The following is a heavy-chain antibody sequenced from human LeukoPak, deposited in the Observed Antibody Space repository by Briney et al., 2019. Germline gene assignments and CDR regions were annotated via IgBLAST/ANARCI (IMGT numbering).Heavy chain of an antibody. Sequence: PSETLSLTXTVSGGSISSYYWSWIRQAPGKGLEWIGYIYYSGSTNYNPSLKSRVTISVDTSKNQFSLKLSSVTAADTAVYYCARDNTIFGVVGHDAFDIWGQGTMVTVSS. D-gene: IGHD3-3*01. CDR2: IYYSGST. J-gene: IGHJ3*02. CDR3: ARDNTIFGVVGHDAFDI. V-gene: IGHV4-59*01. CDR1: GGSISSYY.